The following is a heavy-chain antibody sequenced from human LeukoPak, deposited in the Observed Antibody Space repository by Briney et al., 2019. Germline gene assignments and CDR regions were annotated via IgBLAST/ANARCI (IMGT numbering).Heavy chain of an antibody. CDR3: ARGGNYDILTGYIFDY. Sequence: GGSLRLSCAASGFTFSSYWMSWVRQAPGKGLEWVANIKQDGSEKYYVDSVKGRFTISRDNAKNSLYLQMNSLRAEDTAVYYCARGGNYDILTGYIFDYWGQGTLVTVSS. CDR1: GFTFSSYW. CDR2: IKQDGSEK. D-gene: IGHD3-9*01. V-gene: IGHV3-7*01. J-gene: IGHJ4*02.